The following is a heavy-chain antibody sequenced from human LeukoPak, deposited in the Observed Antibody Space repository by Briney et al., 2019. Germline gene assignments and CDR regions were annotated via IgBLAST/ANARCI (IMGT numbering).Heavy chain of an antibody. CDR2: ISTDARTI. V-gene: IGHV3-74*01. D-gene: IGHD3-3*01. CDR3: ATYEYYDFWSGSSDAFDI. CDR1: GFTFSNAW. J-gene: IGHJ3*02. Sequence: PGGSLRLSCAASGFTFSNAWMSWVRQAPGKGLVWVSHISTDARTITYADFVKGRFTISRDNAKNSLYLQMNSLRAEDTAVYYCATYEYYDFWSGSSDAFDIWGQGTMVTVSS.